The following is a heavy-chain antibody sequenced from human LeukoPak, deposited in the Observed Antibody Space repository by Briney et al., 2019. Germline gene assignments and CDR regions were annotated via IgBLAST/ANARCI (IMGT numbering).Heavy chain of an antibody. J-gene: IGHJ4*02. D-gene: IGHD3-10*01. CDR3: ARFMVRGLIVDY. CDR1: GGSISSNDYY. CDR2: IYYSGST. Sequence: PSETLSLTCTVSGGSISSNDYYWGWIRQPPGRGLEWIGNIYYSGSTFYSPSLKSRVTISVDTSKNQFSLKLSSVTAADTAVYYCARFMVRGLIVDYWGQGTLVTVSS. V-gene: IGHV4-39*01.